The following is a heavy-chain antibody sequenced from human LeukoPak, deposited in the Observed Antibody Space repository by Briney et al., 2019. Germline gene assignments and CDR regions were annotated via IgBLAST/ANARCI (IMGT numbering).Heavy chain of an antibody. CDR3: TKDSGHHRTDC. V-gene: IGHV4-39*02. CDR1: GGSINRSSYY. J-gene: IGHJ4*02. Sequence: SETLSLTCSVSGGSINRSSYYWSWIRQAPGKGLEWIGSVYYDGNTYYNPNPSLKSRATVSMDTSRNQFSLKLRSVTAADTAVYYCTKDSGHHRTDCWGQGTLVTVSS. CDR2: VYYDGNT. D-gene: IGHD1-26*01.